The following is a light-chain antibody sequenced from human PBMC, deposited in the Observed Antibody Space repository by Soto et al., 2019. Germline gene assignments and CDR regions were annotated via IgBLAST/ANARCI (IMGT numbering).Light chain of an antibody. CDR1: QDISRF. J-gene: IGKJ2*01. V-gene: IGKV1-17*03. CDR3: LQHNNYPYA. Sequence: DVQMTQSPSAMSASVGDRVTITCRARQDISRFVAWFQQKPGKAPERLIYDTSSLQPGVPSRFSGWVFDTEVALAISGRDPVDCATYHCLQHNNYPYAFGQGTKLEIK. CDR2: DTS.